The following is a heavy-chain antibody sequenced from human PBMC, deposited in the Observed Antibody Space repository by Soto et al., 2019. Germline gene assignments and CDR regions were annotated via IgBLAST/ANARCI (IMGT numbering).Heavy chain of an antibody. CDR1: GFTFSTYT. D-gene: IGHD5-12*01. CDR3: ARVRYSGYDFTGDLGY. J-gene: IGHJ4*02. Sequence: EVQLVESGGGLVKPGGSLRLSCAATGFTFSTYTMNWVRQAPGKGLEWVSSITSSSSHLYYTDSVKGRFTISRDNAKNSLYRQMNSQRAEDTAVYYCARVRYSGYDFTGDLGYWGEGTLVTVSS. V-gene: IGHV3-21*01. CDR2: ITSSSSHL.